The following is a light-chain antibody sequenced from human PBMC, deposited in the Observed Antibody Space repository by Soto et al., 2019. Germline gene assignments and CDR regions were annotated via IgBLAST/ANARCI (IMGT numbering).Light chain of an antibody. J-gene: IGKJ1*01. CDR1: QSVRSN. CDR3: QQASRFPPT. Sequence: EIVMTQSPATLSVSPGERATVSCRASQSVRSNLAWYQQKPGQAPRLLIYGASTRATGIPARFSGSGSGTEFTLTISSLQSEDFAVYYCQQASRFPPTFGQGTKVDIK. CDR2: GAS. V-gene: IGKV3-15*01.